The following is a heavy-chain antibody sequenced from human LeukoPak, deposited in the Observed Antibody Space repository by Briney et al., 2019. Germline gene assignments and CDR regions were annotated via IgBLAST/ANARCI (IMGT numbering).Heavy chain of an antibody. CDR2: INRDGGLT. CDR1: GFTFSENW. CDR3: AREEHRLAEAGTSAFDL. D-gene: IGHD6-13*01. Sequence: PGGSLRPSCVASGFTFSENWMHWVRQAPGKGLAWVSHINRDGGLTNYADSVKGRFTISRDNARNTVYLQMSSLRVEDTAIYFCAREEHRLAEAGTSAFDLGGQGTLVTVSP. V-gene: IGHV3-74*01. J-gene: IGHJ3*01.